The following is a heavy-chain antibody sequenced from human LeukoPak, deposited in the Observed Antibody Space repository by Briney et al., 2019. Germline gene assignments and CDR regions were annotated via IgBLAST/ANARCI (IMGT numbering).Heavy chain of an antibody. Sequence: GASVKVSCKASGGTFSSYAISWVRRAPGQGLEWMGGIIPIFGTANYAQKFQGRVTITADKSTSTAYMELSSLRSEDTAVYYCAREAYGSGSTYYFDYWGQGTLVTVSS. CDR2: IIPIFGTA. J-gene: IGHJ4*02. CDR1: GGTFSSYA. D-gene: IGHD3-10*01. V-gene: IGHV1-69*06. CDR3: AREAYGSGSTYYFDY.